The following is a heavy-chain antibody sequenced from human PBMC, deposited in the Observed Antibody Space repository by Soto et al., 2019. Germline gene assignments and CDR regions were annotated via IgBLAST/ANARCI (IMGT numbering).Heavy chain of an antibody. D-gene: IGHD3-3*01. J-gene: IGHJ4*02. V-gene: IGHV3-33*01. CDR1: GFTFSSYG. CDR3: ARDRRYDFWSGYPFDY. Sequence: GGSLRLSCAASGFTFSSYGMHWVRQAPGKGLEWVAVIWYDGSNKYYADSVKGRFTISRDNSKNTLYLQMNSLRAEDTAVYYCARDRRYDFWSGYPFDYWGQGTLVTVSS. CDR2: IWYDGSNK.